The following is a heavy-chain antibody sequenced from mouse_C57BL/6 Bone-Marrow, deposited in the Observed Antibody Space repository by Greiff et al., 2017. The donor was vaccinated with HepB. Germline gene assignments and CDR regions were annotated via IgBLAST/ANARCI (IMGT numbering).Heavy chain of an antibody. CDR1: GFTFSDYY. J-gene: IGHJ4*01. CDR2: ISNGGGST. CDR3: ARRDSNYDYYAMDY. Sequence: EVQLQESGGGLVQPGGSLKLSCAASGFTFSDYYMYWVRQTPEKRLEWVAYISNGGGSTYYPDTVKGRFTISRDNAKNTLYLQMSRLKSEDTAMYYCARRDSNYDYYAMDYWGQGTSVTVSS. D-gene: IGHD2-5*01. V-gene: IGHV5-12*01.